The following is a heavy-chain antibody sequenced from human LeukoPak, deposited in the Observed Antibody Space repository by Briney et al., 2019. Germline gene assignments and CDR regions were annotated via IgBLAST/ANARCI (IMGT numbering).Heavy chain of an antibody. CDR1: GFTFSSYA. D-gene: IGHD1-14*01. V-gene: IGHV3-30-3*01. CDR2: ISYDGSNK. Sequence: PGRSLRLSCAASGFTFSSYAMHWVRQAPGKGLEWVAVISYDGSNKYYADSVKGRFTISRDNSKNTLYLQMNSLRAEDTAVYYCARGGVPITPDYWGQGTLVTVSS. J-gene: IGHJ4*02. CDR3: ARGGVPITPDY.